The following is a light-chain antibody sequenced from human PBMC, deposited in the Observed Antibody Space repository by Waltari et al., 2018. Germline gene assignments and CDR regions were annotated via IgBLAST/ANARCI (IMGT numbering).Light chain of an antibody. CDR3: SSYAGSNNFV. V-gene: IGLV2-8*01. CDR1: SSDVGGYNY. J-gene: IGLJ1*01. CDR2: EVS. Sequence: QSALTQPPSAPGSPGQSVTISCTGTSSDVGGYNYVPWYQQHPGKAPKLMIYEVSKRPSGVPDRFSGSKSGSTASLTVSGLQAEDEADYYCSSYAGSNNFVFGTGTKVTVL.